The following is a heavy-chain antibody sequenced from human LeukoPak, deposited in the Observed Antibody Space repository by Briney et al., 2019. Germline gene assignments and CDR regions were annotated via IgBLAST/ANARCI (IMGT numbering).Heavy chain of an antibody. D-gene: IGHD2-15*01. CDR1: GDSVSSNSAA. CDR2: TYYRSKWYN. V-gene: IGHV6-1*01. J-gene: IGHJ4*02. Sequence: SQTLSLTCAISGDSVSSNSAAWNWIRQSPSRGLEWLGRTYYRSKWYNDYAVSVKSRITINPDTSKNQFSLQLNSVTPEDTAVYYCARADRYCSGGSCLINYFDYWGQGTLVTVSS. CDR3: ARADRYCSGGSCLINYFDY.